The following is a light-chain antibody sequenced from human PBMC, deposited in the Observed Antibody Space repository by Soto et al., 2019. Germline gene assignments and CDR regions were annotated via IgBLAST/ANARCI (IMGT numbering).Light chain of an antibody. CDR3: SSYAGSNNHVV. CDR1: SSDVGGYDF. CDR2: EVN. V-gene: IGLV2-8*01. Sequence: QSALTQPPSASGSPGQSVTISCTGTSSDVGGYDFVSWYRQHPGKAPKVMIYEVNKRPSGVPDRFSGSKSGNTASLTVSGLQAEYEADYYCSSYAGSNNHVVFGGGTKVTVL. J-gene: IGLJ2*01.